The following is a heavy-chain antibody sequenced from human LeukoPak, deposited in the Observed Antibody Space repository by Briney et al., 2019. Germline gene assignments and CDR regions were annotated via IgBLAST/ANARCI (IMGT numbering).Heavy chain of an antibody. CDR1: GFTFSSYG. CDR2: ISYDGSNK. D-gene: IGHD6-6*01. V-gene: IGHV3-30*03. Sequence: PGGSLRLSCAASGFTFSSYGMHWVRQAPGKGLEWVAVISYDGSNKYYADSVKGRFTISRDNSKNTLYLQMNSLRAEDTAVYYPHFTYSSSFMWVTFDYWGQGTLVTVSS. CDR3: HFTYSSSFMWVTFDY. J-gene: IGHJ4*02.